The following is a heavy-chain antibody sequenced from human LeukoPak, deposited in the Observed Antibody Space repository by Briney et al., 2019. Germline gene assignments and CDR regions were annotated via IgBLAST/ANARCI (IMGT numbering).Heavy chain of an antibody. CDR3: ARVSRYGSGIWTDV. J-gene: IGHJ6*04. CDR1: GGSISSGSYY. D-gene: IGHD3-10*01. CDR2: IYTSGST. Sequence: SETLSLTCTVSGGSISSGSYYWSWIRQPAGKGLEWIGRIYTSGSTNYNPSLKSRVTISVDTSKNQFSLKLSSVTAADTAVYYCARVSRYGSGIWTDVWGKGTTVTISS. V-gene: IGHV4-61*02.